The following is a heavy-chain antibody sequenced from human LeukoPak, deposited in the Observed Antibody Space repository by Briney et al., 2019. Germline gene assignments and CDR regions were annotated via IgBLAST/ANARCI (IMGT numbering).Heavy chain of an antibody. CDR3: ARDRGDY. V-gene: IGHV3-48*02. CDR2: ISSSGRTI. CDR1: GFIFTGYN. J-gene: IGHJ4*02. Sequence: GGSLRLSCAASGFIFTGYNMNWVRQAPGKGLEWISYISSSGRTIYYADSVKGRFTISRDNAKNSLYLQMNSLRDEDTAVYYCARDRGDYWGQGSLVTVSS.